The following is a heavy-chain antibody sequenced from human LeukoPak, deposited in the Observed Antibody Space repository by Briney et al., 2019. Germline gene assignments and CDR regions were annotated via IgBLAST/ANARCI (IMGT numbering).Heavy chain of an antibody. D-gene: IGHD1-26*01. CDR3: AKDITYSGSYNLFDY. Sequence: GGSLRLSCAASGFTFDDYAMHWVRQAPEKGLEWVSGISWNSGSIGYADSVKGRFTISRDNAKNSLYLQMNSLRAEDTALYYCAKDITYSGSYNLFDYWGQGTLVTVSS. J-gene: IGHJ4*02. V-gene: IGHV3-9*01. CDR1: GFTFDDYA. CDR2: ISWNSGSI.